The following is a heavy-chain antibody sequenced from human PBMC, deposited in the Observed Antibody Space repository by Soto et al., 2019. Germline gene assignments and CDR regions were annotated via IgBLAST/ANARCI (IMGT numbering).Heavy chain of an antibody. D-gene: IGHD2-2*01. CDR3: ASLRGHCSSTSCAAYYGMDV. CDR1: GFNFSSYA. J-gene: IGHJ6*02. CDR2: ISGSGGST. Sequence: GGSLRLSCAASGFNFSSYAMSWVRQAPGKGLEWVSAISGSGGSTYYADSVKGRFTISRDNSKNTLYLQMNSLRAEDTAVYYCASLRGHCSSTSCAAYYGMDVWGQGTTVTVSS. V-gene: IGHV3-23*01.